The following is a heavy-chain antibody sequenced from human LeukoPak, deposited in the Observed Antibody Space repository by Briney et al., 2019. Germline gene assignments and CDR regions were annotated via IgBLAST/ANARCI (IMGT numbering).Heavy chain of an antibody. CDR1: GFTVSGNY. J-gene: IGHJ6*04. V-gene: IGHV3-48*01. CDR2: ISRSSSTT. D-gene: IGHD3-10*02. CDR3: AELGITMIGGV. Sequence: GGSLRLSCAASGFTVSGNYMTWVRQAPGKGLEWVSYISRSSSTTYYADSVKGRFTISRDNSKNTLYLQMNSLRAEDTAVYYCAELGITMIGGVWGKGTTVTISS.